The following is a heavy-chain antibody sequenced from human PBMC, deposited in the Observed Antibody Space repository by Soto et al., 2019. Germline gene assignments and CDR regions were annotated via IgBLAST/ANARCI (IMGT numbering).Heavy chain of an antibody. D-gene: IGHD4-17*01. J-gene: IGHJ4*02. Sequence: GSGPTLVNPTQTLTLTCTLSGFSLSTGGVGVGCIRQSPGKALEWLAVIYWDDVKHYSPSLERRLTITKDTSESEVVLTMTNMDPVDTATYYCARKGSGDYALDYWGQGILVTVSS. CDR2: IYWDDVK. V-gene: IGHV2-5*02. CDR1: GFSLSTGGVG. CDR3: ARKGSGDYALDY.